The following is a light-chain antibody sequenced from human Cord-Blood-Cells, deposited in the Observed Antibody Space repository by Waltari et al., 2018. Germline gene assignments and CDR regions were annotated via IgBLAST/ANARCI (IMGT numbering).Light chain of an antibody. CDR2: GAS. V-gene: IGKV3-20*01. CDR1: QSVGSSY. J-gene: IGKJ2*01. Sequence: EIVLTQSPGTLSLSPGERATLSCRASQSVGSSYLAWYQQKPGQAPRLLIYGASSRATGIPYRFSGSGSGTDFTLTISRLEPEDFAVYYCQQYGSSLYTFGQGTKLEIK. CDR3: QQYGSSLYT.